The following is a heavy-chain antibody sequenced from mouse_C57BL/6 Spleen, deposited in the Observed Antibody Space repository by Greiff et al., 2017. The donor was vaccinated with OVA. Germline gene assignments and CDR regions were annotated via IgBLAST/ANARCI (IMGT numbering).Heavy chain of an antibody. D-gene: IGHD2-1*01. J-gene: IGHJ2*01. CDR3: ARGLDGNYFDD. CDR2: INPNNGGT. CDR1: GYTFTDYN. Sequence: EVQLQQSGPELVKPGASVKIPCKASGYTFTDYNMDWVKQSHGKSLEWIGDINPNNGGTIYNQKFKGKATLTVDKSSSTAYMELRSLTSEDTAVDYCARGLDGNYFDDGGQGTTLTVSS. V-gene: IGHV1-18*01.